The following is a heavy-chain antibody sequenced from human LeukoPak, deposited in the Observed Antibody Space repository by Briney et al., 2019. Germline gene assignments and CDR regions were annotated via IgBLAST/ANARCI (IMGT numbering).Heavy chain of an antibody. J-gene: IGHJ6*03. CDR1: GGSISSGGYS. CDR3: ARADYYYYMDV. CDR2: IYYSGST. V-gene: IGHV4-31*11. Sequence: SETLSLTCAVSGGSISSGGYSWSWIRQHPGKGLEWIGYIYYSGSTYYNPSLKSRVTISVDTSKNQFSLKLSSVTAADTAVYYCARADYYYYMDVWGKGTTVTVSS.